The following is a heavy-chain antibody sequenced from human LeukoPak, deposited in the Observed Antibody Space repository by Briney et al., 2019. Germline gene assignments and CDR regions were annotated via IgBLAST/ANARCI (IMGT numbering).Heavy chain of an antibody. Sequence: GGSLRLSCAASGFTLSSYSMNWVRPAPGDGLEWGSSISSRSSYIYYADSVKGRFTISRDNAKNSLYLQMNSLRAEDTAVYYCAREVSCSSTSCLGAFDIWGQGTMVTVSS. CDR1: GFTLSSYS. D-gene: IGHD2-2*01. V-gene: IGHV3-21*01. CDR3: AREVSCSSTSCLGAFDI. CDR2: ISSRSSYI. J-gene: IGHJ3*02.